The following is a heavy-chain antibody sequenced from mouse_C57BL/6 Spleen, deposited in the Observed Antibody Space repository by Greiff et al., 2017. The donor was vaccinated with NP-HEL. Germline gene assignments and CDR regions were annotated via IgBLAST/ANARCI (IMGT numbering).Heavy chain of an antibody. Sequence: VQLQHSGPELVKPGASVKISCKASGYAFSSSWMNWVKQRPGKGLEWIGRIYPGDGDTNYNGKFKGKATLTADKSSSTAYMQLSSLTSEDSAVYFCACSNLLLGAMDYWGQGTSVTVSS. D-gene: IGHD1-1*01. J-gene: IGHJ4*01. CDR2: IYPGDGDT. V-gene: IGHV1-82*01. CDR1: GYAFSSSW. CDR3: ACSNLLLGAMDY.